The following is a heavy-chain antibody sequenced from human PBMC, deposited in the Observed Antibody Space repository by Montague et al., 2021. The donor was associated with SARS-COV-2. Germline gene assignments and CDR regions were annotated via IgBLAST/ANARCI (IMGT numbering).Heavy chain of an antibody. Sequence: SETLSLTCTVSGGSISTYYWNWFRQPPRKGLQWMVYIYYRGSTTXFPSLKSRATITLDTSSNQFSLKLISVTAADTAVYFCARTWSDYGDYDAFDLWGQGTMVTVSS. J-gene: IGHJ3*01. V-gene: IGHV4-59*01. CDR1: GGSISTYY. CDR3: ARTWSDYGDYDAFDL. CDR2: IYYRGST. D-gene: IGHD4-17*01.